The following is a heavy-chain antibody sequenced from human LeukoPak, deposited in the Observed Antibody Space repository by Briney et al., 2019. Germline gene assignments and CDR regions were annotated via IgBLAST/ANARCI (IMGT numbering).Heavy chain of an antibody. Sequence: SETLSLTCTVSGDSIRSYYWSWIRQPAGKGLEWIGRIYTSGSTNYNPSLKSRVTMSVDTSKNQFSLKLSSVTAADTAVYYCVLTMVRGGYFENFDYWGQGTLVTVSS. V-gene: IGHV4-4*07. CDR2: IYTSGST. D-gene: IGHD3-10*01. J-gene: IGHJ4*02. CDR1: GDSIRSYY. CDR3: VLTMVRGGYFENFDY.